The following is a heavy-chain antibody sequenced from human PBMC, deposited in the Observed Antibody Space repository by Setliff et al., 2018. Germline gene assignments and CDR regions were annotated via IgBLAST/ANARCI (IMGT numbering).Heavy chain of an antibody. Sequence: PSETLSLTCAAYGGTFSDYYWTWIRQPPGKGLEWIGEINHSGSTNYNPSLKGRVTISVDTSKNQFSLRVSSVTAADTAVYYCATRKSSGRLYYMDVWGKGTTVTVSS. D-gene: IGHD1-26*01. CDR3: ATRKSSGRLYYMDV. V-gene: IGHV4-34*08. CDR2: INHSGST. J-gene: IGHJ6*03. CDR1: GGTFSDYY.